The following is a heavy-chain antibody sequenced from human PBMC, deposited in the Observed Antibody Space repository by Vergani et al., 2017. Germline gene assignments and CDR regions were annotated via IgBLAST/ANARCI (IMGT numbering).Heavy chain of an antibody. J-gene: IGHJ6*03. Sequence: QVQLVQSGAEVKKPGASVKVSCKASGYTFSSYDINWVRQATGQGREWMGWMNPNSGNTGYAQKFQGRVTMTRNTSIKTAYMELSSLRSEDTAVYYCAGDRVGSSRYGPAYYMDVWGKGTTVTVSS. D-gene: IGHD6-13*01. V-gene: IGHV1-8*01. CDR1: GYTFSSYD. CDR3: AGDRVGSSRYGPAYYMDV. CDR2: MNPNSGNT.